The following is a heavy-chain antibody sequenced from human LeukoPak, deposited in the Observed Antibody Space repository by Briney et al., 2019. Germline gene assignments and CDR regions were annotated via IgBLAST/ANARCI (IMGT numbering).Heavy chain of an antibody. V-gene: IGHV4-34*01. D-gene: IGHD5-18*01. J-gene: IGHJ6*02. Sequence: SETLSLTCTVSGGSISSYYWSWIRQPPGKGLEWIGEINHSGSTNYNPSLKSRVTISVDTSKNQFSLKLSSVTAADTAVYYCARLDFRGYSYGYYYYYGMDVWGQGTTVTVSS. CDR3: ARLDFRGYSYGYYYYYGMDV. CDR2: INHSGST. CDR1: GGSISSYY.